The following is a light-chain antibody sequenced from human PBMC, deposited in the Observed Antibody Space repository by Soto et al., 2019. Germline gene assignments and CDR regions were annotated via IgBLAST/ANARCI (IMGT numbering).Light chain of an antibody. J-gene: IGKJ1*01. V-gene: IGKV2-28*01. Sequence: DIVMTQSPLSLPVTPGEPASISCRSSQSLLYSNGNNYLDWYLQKPGQSPQLLTYLGSNRASGVPERFSGSGSGTDFTLKISRVEAEDVGVYYCMQALQTPWTFGQGTKVEIK. CDR3: MQALQTPWT. CDR2: LGS. CDR1: QSLLYSNGNNY.